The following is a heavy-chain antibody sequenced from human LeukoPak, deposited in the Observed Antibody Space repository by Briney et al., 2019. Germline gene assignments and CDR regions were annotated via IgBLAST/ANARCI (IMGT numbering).Heavy chain of an antibody. CDR1: GGTFSSYA. Sequence: SVKVSFKSSGGTFSSYAISRVRQAPGQGLEWMGGIIPIFGTANYAQKFQGRVTITTDESTSTAYMELSSLRSEDTAVYYCARAPYYYGSGVQYFDYWGQGTLVTVSS. CDR3: ARAPYYYGSGVQYFDY. CDR2: IIPIFGTA. J-gene: IGHJ4*02. D-gene: IGHD3-10*01. V-gene: IGHV1-69*05.